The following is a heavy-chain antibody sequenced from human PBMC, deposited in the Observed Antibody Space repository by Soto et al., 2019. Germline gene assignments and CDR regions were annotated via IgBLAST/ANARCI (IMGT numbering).Heavy chain of an antibody. D-gene: IGHD2-15*01. CDR3: AREYCSGGNCYHDY. CDR1: GFTFSSYW. CDR2: INNDGSTT. V-gene: IGHV3-74*01. J-gene: IGHJ4*02. Sequence: GGSLRLSCESSGFTFSSYWMHWVRQAPGKGLVWVSRINNDGSTTRYADSVKGRFTISRDNAKNTLYLQMNSLRAEDTAVYYCAREYCSGGNCYHDYWGQGT.